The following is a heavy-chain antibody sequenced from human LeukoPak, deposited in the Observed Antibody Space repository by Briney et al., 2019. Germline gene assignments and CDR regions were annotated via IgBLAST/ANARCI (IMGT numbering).Heavy chain of an antibody. J-gene: IGHJ6*02. V-gene: IGHV3-7*03. CDR1: GFTFSSYW. CDR3: ARGHYGLTV. Sequence: GGSLRLSCAASGFTFSSYWMSWVRQAPGKGLEWVANIKQDGSEKFYVDSVKGRFTISRDNAKNSLYLQMNSLKGDDTAVYYCARGHYGLTVWGQGTAVTVSS. CDR2: IKQDGSEK.